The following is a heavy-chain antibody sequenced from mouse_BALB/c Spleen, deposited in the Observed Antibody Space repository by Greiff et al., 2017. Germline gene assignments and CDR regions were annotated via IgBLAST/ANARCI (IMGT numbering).Heavy chain of an antibody. CDR2: IYPSDSYT. J-gene: IGHJ1*01. CDR1: GYTFTSYW. D-gene: IGHD2-3*01. CDR3: TRIDGYYVYWYFDV. V-gene: IGHV1-69*02. Sequence: QVQLQQPGAELVRPGASVKLSCKASGYTFTSYWINWVKQRPGQGLEWIGNIYPSDSYTNYNQKFKDKATLTVDKSSSTAYMQLSSPTSEDSAVYYCTRIDGYYVYWYFDVWGAGTTVTVSS.